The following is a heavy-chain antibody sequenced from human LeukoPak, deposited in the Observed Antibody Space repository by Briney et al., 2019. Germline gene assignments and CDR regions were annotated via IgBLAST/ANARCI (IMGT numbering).Heavy chain of an antibody. V-gene: IGHV7-4-1*02. CDR2: INTNTGNP. D-gene: IGHD4-17*01. CDR3: ARASYGDYVSVDDY. J-gene: IGHJ4*02. Sequence: ASVKVSCKASGYTFTSYAMNWVRQAPGQGLEWVGWINTNTGNPTYAQGFTGRFVFSLDTSVSTAYLQISSLKAEDTAVYYCARASYGDYVSVDDYWGQGTLVTVSS. CDR1: GYTFTSYA.